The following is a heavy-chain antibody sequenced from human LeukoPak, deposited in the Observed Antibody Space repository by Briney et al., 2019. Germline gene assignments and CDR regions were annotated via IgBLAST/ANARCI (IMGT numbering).Heavy chain of an antibody. CDR3: SRGVSTFDI. D-gene: IGHD3-10*01. V-gene: IGHV3-23*01. CDR2: ISPSGDIT. J-gene: IGHJ3*02. Sequence: GGTLRLSCAASGFIFSSHGMNWVRQAPGKGLEWVSGISPSGDITYYADSVKGRFTISRDNSKNTVYLQMNSLKIEDTAVYYCSRGVSTFDIWGQGTMVTVSS. CDR1: GFIFSSHG.